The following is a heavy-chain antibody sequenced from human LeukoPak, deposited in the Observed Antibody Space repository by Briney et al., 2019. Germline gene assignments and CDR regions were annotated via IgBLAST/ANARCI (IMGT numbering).Heavy chain of an antibody. CDR1: GFTFSRYE. Sequence: PGGSLRLSCAASGFTFSRYEMNCVRQARGKGLECVSAISGSGGSTYYADSVKGRFTISTDNSNNTLYLQMSSLEAEDTAVYYCAKVGKAARIIGTTSRYYYYYMDVWGKGTTVTISS. D-gene: IGHD1-20*01. CDR3: AKVGKAARIIGTTSRYYYYYMDV. CDR2: ISGSGGST. J-gene: IGHJ6*03. V-gene: IGHV3-23*01.